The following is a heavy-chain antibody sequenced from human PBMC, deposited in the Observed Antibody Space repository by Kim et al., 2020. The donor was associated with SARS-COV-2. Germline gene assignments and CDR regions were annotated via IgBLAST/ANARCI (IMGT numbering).Heavy chain of an antibody. CDR3: ARHGVGLYYYGMDV. J-gene: IGHJ6*02. V-gene: IGHV5-51*01. D-gene: IGHD1-26*01. Sequence: SPSVHAQVTISADKSVSTAYLQWSSLKASDTAMYYCARHGVGLYYYGMDVWGQGTTVTVSS.